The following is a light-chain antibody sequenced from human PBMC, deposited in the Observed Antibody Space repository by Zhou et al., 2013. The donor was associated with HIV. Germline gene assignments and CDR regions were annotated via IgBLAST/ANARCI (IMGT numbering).Light chain of an antibody. CDR3: QQSLTTPRT. J-gene: IGKJ3*01. CDR1: QTITTY. CDR2: AAS. V-gene: IGKV1-39*01. Sequence: DIQMTQSPPSLSASVGDKVTITCRTSQTITTYLNWYQQRPGKAPKPLIYAASSLHGGVPARFSGSGSGTDFTLTISSLEPEDFATYVCQQSLTTPRTFGPGT.